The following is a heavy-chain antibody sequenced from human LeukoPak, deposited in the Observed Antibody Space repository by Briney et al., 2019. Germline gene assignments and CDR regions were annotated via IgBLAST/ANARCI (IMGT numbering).Heavy chain of an antibody. Sequence: ASVKVSCKASGYTFTGYYMHWVRQAPGQGLEWMGWISAYNGNTNYAQKLQGRVTMTTDTSTSTAYMELRSLRSDDTAVYYCARDSGSYCFDYWGQGTLVTVSS. V-gene: IGHV1-18*04. J-gene: IGHJ4*02. CDR2: ISAYNGNT. CDR3: ARDSGSYCFDY. D-gene: IGHD1-26*01. CDR1: GYTFTGYY.